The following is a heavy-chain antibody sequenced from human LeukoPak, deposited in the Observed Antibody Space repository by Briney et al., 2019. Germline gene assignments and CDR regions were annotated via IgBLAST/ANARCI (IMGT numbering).Heavy chain of an antibody. J-gene: IGHJ4*02. Sequence: PGGSLRLSCSASGFNFNTYTLTWVRQAPGKRPEWLSAITGGHGATYYADSVTGRFPISRDYSRNTVYLHMSALRAEDTAVYYCARDRSTDAISEYWGQGTLVAVSS. V-gene: IGHV3-23*01. CDR1: GFNFNTYT. CDR2: ITGGHGAT. CDR3: ARDRSTDAISEY. D-gene: IGHD1-1*01.